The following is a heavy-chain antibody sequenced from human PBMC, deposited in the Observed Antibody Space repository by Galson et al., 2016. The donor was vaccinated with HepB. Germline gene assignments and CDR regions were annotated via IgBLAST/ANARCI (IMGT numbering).Heavy chain of an antibody. V-gene: IGHV3-33*06. CDR1: GFPFSNSC. D-gene: IGHD2-15*01. CDR3: VNDGDSFDY. CDR2: IWYDGSDE. Sequence: LRLSCAASGFPFSNSCLQRFLQAPGKGLEWVAIIWYDGSDEDYADSVKGRFTISRDNSKNTLYLQMNSMRVEDTGVYYCVNDGDSFDYWGQGTLVTVSS. J-gene: IGHJ4*02.